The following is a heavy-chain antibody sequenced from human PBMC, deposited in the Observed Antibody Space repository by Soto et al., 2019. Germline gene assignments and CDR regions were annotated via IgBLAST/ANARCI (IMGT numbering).Heavy chain of an antibody. J-gene: IGHJ6*02. V-gene: IGHV4-39*01. Sequence: SETLSLTCTFSVGSISSSSYYWGWIRQPPGKGLEWIGSIYYSGSTYYNPSLKSRVTISVDTSKNQFSLKLSSVTAADTAVYYCARHDDGTVVALGWGMDVWGQGTTVTVSS. CDR1: VGSISSSSYY. D-gene: IGHD4-17*01. CDR3: ARHDDGTVVALGWGMDV. CDR2: IYYSGST.